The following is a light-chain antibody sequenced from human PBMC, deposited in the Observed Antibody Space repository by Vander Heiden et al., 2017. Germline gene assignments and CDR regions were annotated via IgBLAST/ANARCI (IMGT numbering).Light chain of an antibody. CDR2: WAS. CDR1: QSVLSGSNNKNY. V-gene: IGKV4-1*01. CDR3: QQYYNSPVT. J-gene: IGKJ4*01. Sequence: DIVMTQSPDPLAVSLGERATINCTSSQSVLSGSNNKNYLAWYQQRPGQPPKLLIYWASTRESGVPDRFSGSGSGTDFTLTISSLQAEDMAVYYCQQYYNSPVTFGGGTKVEVK.